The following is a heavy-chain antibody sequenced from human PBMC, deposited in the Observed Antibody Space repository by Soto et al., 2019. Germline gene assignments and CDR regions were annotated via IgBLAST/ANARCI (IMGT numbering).Heavy chain of an antibody. CDR1: GYTFTSYD. CDR3: ARGRVAAITRYYCGMDV. D-gene: IGHD2-15*01. CDR2: MNPNSGNT. V-gene: IGHV1-8*01. J-gene: IGHJ6*02. Sequence: QVQLVQSGAEVKKPGASVKVSCKASGYTFTSYDINWVRQATGQGLEWMGWMNPNSGNTGYAQKFKGRVTMTRNTSISTAYMELSSLRSEDTAVYYCARGRVAAITRYYCGMDVWGQGTTVTVSS.